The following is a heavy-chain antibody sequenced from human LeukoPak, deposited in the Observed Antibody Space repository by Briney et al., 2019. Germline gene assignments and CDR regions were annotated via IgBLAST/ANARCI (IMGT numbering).Heavy chain of an antibody. CDR3: ARDAEDSSSWYSDY. V-gene: IGHV4-4*07. CDR1: GGSISSYY. J-gene: IGHJ4*02. Sequence: SETLSLTCTVSGGSISSYYWSWIRQPAGKGLEWIGRIYTSGSTNYNPSLKSRVTMSVDTSKNQFSLKLSSVTAADTAVHYCARDAEDSSSWYSDYWGQGTLVTVSS. CDR2: IYTSGST. D-gene: IGHD6-13*01.